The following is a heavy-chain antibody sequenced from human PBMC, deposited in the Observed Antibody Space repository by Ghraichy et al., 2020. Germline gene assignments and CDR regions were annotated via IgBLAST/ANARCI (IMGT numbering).Heavy chain of an antibody. D-gene: IGHD6-19*01. CDR3: ARGRGIAVAGALY. J-gene: IGHJ4*02. CDR1: GGSFSGYY. V-gene: IGHV4-34*01. CDR2: INHSGST. Sequence: GSLRLSCAVYGGSFSGYYWSWIRQPPGKGLEWIGEINHSGSTNYNPSLKSRVTISVDTSKNQFSLKLSSVTAADTAVYYCARGRGIAVAGALYWGQGTLVTVSS.